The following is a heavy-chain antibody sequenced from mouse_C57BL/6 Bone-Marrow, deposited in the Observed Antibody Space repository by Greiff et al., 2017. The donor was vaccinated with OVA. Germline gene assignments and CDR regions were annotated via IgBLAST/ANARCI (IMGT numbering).Heavy chain of an antibody. Sequence: VQLQQSGPELVKPGASVKISCKASGYTFTDYYMNWVKQSHGKSLEWIGDINPNNGGTSYNQKFKGKATLTVDKSSSTAYMELRSLTSEDSAVYYCARRGQLRLPDYWGQGTTLTVSS. V-gene: IGHV1-26*01. J-gene: IGHJ2*01. CDR2: INPNNGGT. CDR3: ARRGQLRLPDY. CDR1: GYTFTDYY. D-gene: IGHD3-2*02.